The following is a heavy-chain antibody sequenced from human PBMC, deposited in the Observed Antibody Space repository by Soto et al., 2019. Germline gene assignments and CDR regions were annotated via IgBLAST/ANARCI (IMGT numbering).Heavy chain of an antibody. J-gene: IGHJ4*02. CDR1: GGSISSYY. CDR3: ASTPYYYDSSGYPRGSFDY. CDR2: IYYSGST. V-gene: IGHV4-59*12. Sequence: SETLALTCTVAGGSISSYYWSWIRQPPEKGLEWIGYIYYSGSTNYNLSLKSRVTISVDTSKNQFSLKLSSVTAADTAVYYCASTPYYYDSSGYPRGSFDYWGQGTLVTVSS. D-gene: IGHD3-22*01.